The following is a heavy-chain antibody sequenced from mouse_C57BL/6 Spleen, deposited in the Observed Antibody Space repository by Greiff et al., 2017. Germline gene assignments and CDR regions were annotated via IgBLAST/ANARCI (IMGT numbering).Heavy chain of an antibody. CDR2: INPSNGGT. Sequence: QVQLQQPGPELVKPGASVKLSCKASGYTFTSYWMHWVKQRPGQGLEWIGNINPSNGGTNYNEKFKSKATLTVDKSSSTAYMQLSRLTSEYSAFYYCARAITTVYAMDYWGQGTSVTVAS. V-gene: IGHV1-53*01. J-gene: IGHJ4*01. CDR3: ARAITTVYAMDY. CDR1: GYTFTSYW. D-gene: IGHD1-1*01.